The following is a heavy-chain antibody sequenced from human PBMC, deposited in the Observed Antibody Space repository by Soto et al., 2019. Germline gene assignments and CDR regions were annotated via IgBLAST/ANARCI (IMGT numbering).Heavy chain of an antibody. Sequence: LRLSCAASGFTFSSYAMSWVRQAPGKGLEWVSAISGSGGSTYYADSVKGRFTISRDNSKNTLYLQMNSLRAEDTAVYYCAKVYYDSSGYYPTFFDYWGQGALVTVS. CDR3: AKVYYDSSGYYPTFFDY. V-gene: IGHV3-23*01. CDR2: ISGSGGST. CDR1: GFTFSSYA. J-gene: IGHJ4*02. D-gene: IGHD3-22*01.